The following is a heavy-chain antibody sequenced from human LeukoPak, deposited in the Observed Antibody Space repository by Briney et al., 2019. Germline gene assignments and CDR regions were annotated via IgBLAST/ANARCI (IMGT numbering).Heavy chain of an antibody. CDR3: AELGITMIGGV. CDR1: GFTFSSYS. Sequence: GGSLRLSCAASGFTFSSYSMNWVRQAPGKGLEWVSYISSSGSTIYYADSEKGRFTISRDNAKNSLYLQMNSLRAEDTAVYYCAELGITMIGGVWGKGTTVTISS. CDR2: ISSSGSTI. V-gene: IGHV3-48*04. J-gene: IGHJ6*04. D-gene: IGHD3-10*02.